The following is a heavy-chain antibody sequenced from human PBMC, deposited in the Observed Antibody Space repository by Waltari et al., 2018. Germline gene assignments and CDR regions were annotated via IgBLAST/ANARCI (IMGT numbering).Heavy chain of an antibody. CDR3: ARGLYQWDAFDI. CDR2: IYSGGST. CDR1: GFTVSSNY. Sequence: EVQLVETGGGLIQPGGSLRLSCAASGFTVSSNYMSWVRQAPGKGLEGVSVIYSGGSTYYADSVKGRFNISRDNSKNTLYLQMNRLRAEDTAVYYCARGLYQWDAFDIWGQGTMVTVSS. D-gene: IGHD2-2*01. V-gene: IGHV3-53*02. J-gene: IGHJ3*02.